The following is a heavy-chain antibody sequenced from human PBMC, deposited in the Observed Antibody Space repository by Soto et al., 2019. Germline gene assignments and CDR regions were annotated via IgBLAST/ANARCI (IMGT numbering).Heavy chain of an antibody. CDR1: GYTFTGYY. CDR3: ARDMRSRGAVGCGGSCYGAFDI. CDR2: INPNSGGT. Sequence: ASVKVSCKASGYTFTGYYIHWVRLAPGQGLEWMGWINPNSGGTNYAQKFQGWVTMTRDTSISTAYMELSRLRSDDTAVYYCARDMRSRGAVGCGGSCYGAFDIWGQGTMVTVS. D-gene: IGHD2-15*01. J-gene: IGHJ3*02. V-gene: IGHV1-2*04.